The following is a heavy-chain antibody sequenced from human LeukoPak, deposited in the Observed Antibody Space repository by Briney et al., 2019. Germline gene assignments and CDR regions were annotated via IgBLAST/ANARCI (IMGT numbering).Heavy chain of an antibody. D-gene: IGHD3-10*01. Sequence: GGSLRLSCAASGFTFSSYWMSWVRQAPGTGLVWVSRINGDGTGTRYADSVKGRFSISRDNAKNTLYLQMNSLRAEDTAVYYCARGGYSGSCDSWGQGTLVTVSS. J-gene: IGHJ5*02. V-gene: IGHV3-74*01. CDR2: INGDGTGT. CDR1: GFTFSSYW. CDR3: ARGGYSGSCDS.